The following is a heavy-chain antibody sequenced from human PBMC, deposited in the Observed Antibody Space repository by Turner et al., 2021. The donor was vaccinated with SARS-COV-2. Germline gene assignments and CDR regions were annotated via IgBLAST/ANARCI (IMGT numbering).Heavy chain of an antibody. Sequence: QVQLQESGPGLVKPSETLSLTCTVSGGSISSYYWSWIRQPPGKGLEWIGYIYYSGSTNYNPSLKSRVTISLDTSKNHFSLKLSSVTAADTAVYYCARGYERMFPYWYFDLWGRGTLVTVSS. CDR3: ARGYERMFPYWYFDL. D-gene: IGHD5-12*01. J-gene: IGHJ2*01. CDR2: IYYSGST. V-gene: IGHV4-59*01. CDR1: GGSISSYY.